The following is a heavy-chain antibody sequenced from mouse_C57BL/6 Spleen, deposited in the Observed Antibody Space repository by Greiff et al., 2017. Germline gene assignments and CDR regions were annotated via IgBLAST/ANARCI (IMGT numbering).Heavy chain of an antibody. CDR1: GYTFTDYE. V-gene: IGHV1-15*01. Sequence: QVQLQQSGAELVRPGASVTLSCKASGYTFTDYEMHWVKQTPVHGLEWIGAIDPETGGTAYNQKFKGKAILTADKSSSTAYMELRSLTSEASAVYCCTRGLLGPRGYFDVWGTGTTVTVSS. J-gene: IGHJ1*03. D-gene: IGHD1-1*01. CDR2: IDPETGGT. CDR3: TRGLLGPRGYFDV.